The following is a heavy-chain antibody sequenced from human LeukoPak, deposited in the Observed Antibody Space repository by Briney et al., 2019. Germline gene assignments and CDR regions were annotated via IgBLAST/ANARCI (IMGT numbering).Heavy chain of an antibody. CDR1: GFTFDDYT. CDR3: AKDLGPADRYCSGGSCYSPLHFDY. V-gene: IGHV3-43*01. D-gene: IGHD2-15*01. CDR2: ISWDGGST. Sequence: GGSLRLSCAASGFTFDDYTMHWVRQAPGKGLEWVSLISWDGGSTYYADSVKGRFTISRDNSKNSLYLQMNSLRTEDTALYYCAKDLGPADRYCSGGSCYSPLHFDYWGQGTLVTVSS. J-gene: IGHJ4*02.